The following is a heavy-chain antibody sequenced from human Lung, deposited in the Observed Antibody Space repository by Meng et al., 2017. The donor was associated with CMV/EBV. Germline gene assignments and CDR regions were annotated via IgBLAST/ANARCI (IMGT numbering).Heavy chain of an antibody. J-gene: IGHJ4*02. V-gene: IGHV1-2*06. CDR2: ITPSSGGT. CDR3: VRANLGSADY. CDR1: GYTFTGYY. D-gene: IGHD7-27*01. Sequence: QVQRGQSGAEVKKPGASVKVSCKASGYTFTGYYMHWLRQAPGQGLEWVGRITPSSGGTTYAQKFQGRVTMTRDTSISTAYMELSSLRSDDAAIYYCVRANLGSADYWGQGTLVTVSS.